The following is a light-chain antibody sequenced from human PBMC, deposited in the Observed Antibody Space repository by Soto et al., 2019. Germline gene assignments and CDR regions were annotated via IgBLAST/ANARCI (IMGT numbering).Light chain of an antibody. CDR3: SSYAGSRV. CDR2: EVS. J-gene: IGLJ3*02. CDR1: SSDVGGYNY. Sequence: QSVLTQPSSASGSPGQSVAISCTGTSSDVGGYNYVSWYQQHPGKAPKLMIYEVSKRPSGVPDRFSGSKSGNTASLTVSGLQAEDEAHYYCSSYAGSRVFGGGTKLTVL. V-gene: IGLV2-8*01.